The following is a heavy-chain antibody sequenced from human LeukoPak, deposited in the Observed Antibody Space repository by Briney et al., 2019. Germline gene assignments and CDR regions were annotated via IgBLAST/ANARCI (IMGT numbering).Heavy chain of an antibody. Sequence: GGSLRLSCAASGFTFSSYSMNWVRQAPGKGLEWVSSISSSSSHIYYADSVKGRFTISRDNAKNSLYLQMNSLRAEDTAVYYCARDGGGSFGYWGQGTLVTVSS. CDR1: GFTFSSYS. V-gene: IGHV3-21*01. D-gene: IGHD1-26*01. J-gene: IGHJ4*02. CDR3: ARDGGGSFGY. CDR2: ISSSSSHI.